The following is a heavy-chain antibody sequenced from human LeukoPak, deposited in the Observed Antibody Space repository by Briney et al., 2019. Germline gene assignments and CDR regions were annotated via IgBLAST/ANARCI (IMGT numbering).Heavy chain of an antibody. V-gene: IGHV4-39*01. CDR3: QARYLEWLLEY. CDR1: GGSINSNNYY. CDR2: IYSSGSA. Sequence: SETLSLTCTVSGGSINSNNYYWGWIRQPPGKGLEWIGSIYSSGSAYYNPSLKSRVTISVDTSKNQFSLRLSSVTAADTAVYYCQARYLEWLLEYWGQGTLVTVSS. J-gene: IGHJ4*02. D-gene: IGHD3-3*01.